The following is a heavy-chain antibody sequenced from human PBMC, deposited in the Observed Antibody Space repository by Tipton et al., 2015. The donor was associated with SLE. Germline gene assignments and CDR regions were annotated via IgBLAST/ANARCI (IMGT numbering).Heavy chain of an antibody. J-gene: IGHJ6*02. CDR1: GFTFSNYN. CDR3: AREGGYSGYDSHCYYGMDV. V-gene: IGHV3-21*06. D-gene: IGHD5-12*01. CDR2: FSSSSSYK. Sequence: SLRLSCAASGFTFSNYNMNWVRQAPGKGLEWVSSFSSSSSYKYYADSVKGRFTISRDNAKNSVYLQMNSLRAEDTAVYYCAREGGYSGYDSHCYYGMDVWGQGTTVTVSS.